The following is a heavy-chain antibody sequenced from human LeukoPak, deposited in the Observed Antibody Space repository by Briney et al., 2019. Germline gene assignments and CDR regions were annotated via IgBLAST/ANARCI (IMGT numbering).Heavy chain of an antibody. J-gene: IGHJ4*02. V-gene: IGHV3-23*01. CDR3: AKDDDGSGSYPSFHY. Sequence: SGGSLRLSCAASGFTFSSYAMSWVRQAPGKGLEWVSAISGSDRSTYYADSVKGRFTISRDNSKNTLYMQMNSLRAEDTAVYYCAKDDDGSGSYPSFHYWGQGTLVTVSS. CDR1: GFTFSSYA. CDR2: ISGSDRST. D-gene: IGHD3-10*01.